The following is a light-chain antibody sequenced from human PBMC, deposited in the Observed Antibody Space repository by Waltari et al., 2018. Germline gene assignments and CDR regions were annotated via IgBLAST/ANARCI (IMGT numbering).Light chain of an antibody. CDR2: GAS. CDR1: QSVSSSY. J-gene: IGKJ3*01. CDR3: QQYGSSPPFT. V-gene: IGKV3-20*01. Sequence: EIALMQSPGTLSLSPGERATLSCRASQSVSSSYLGWYQQKPGQAPRLLIYGASSRATDIPDRFSGSGSGTDFTLTISRLEPEDFAVYYCQQYGSSPPFTFGPGTKVDIK.